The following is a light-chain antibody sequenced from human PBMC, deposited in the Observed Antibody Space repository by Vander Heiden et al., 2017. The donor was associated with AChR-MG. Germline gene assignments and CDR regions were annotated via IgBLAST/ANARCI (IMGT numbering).Light chain of an antibody. V-gene: IGKV1-NL1*01. J-gene: IGKJ2*01. Sequence: DIQMTQSPSSLSASVGDRVTISCRASQAISKSLAWHLPTSGRAANLLPYAASRSESGVPSRFSGSGAGTEYTLTISSLQPADFATYYCQQYHTTHAFGQGTKLEIK. CDR3: QQYHTTHA. CDR1: QAISKS. CDR2: AAS.